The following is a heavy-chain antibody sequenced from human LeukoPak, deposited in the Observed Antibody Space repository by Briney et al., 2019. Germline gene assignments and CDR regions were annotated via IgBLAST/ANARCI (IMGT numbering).Heavy chain of an antibody. J-gene: IGHJ4*02. CDR3: VGSSGYYLAPHFDY. D-gene: IGHD3-22*01. CDR2: IYHSGST. V-gene: IGHV4-30-2*01. Sequence: PSETLSLTCAVSGGSISSGGYSWSWIREPPGKGLEWIGYIYHSGSTYYNPSLKSRVTISVDRSKTQFSLKLSSVTAADTAVYYCVGSSGYYLAPHFDYWGQGTLVTVSS. CDR1: GGSISSGGYS.